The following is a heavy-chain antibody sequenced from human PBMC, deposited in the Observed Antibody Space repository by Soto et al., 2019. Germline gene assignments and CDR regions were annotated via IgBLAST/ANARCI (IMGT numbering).Heavy chain of an antibody. D-gene: IGHD6-19*01. J-gene: IGHJ4*02. CDR2: ISGSGGST. Sequence: EVQLLESGGGLVQPGGSLRLSCAASGFTFSSYAMRWVRQAPGKGLEWVSSISGSGGSTYYADSVKGRFTISRDNSKNTVYLQMNGLRAEDTAVYYCARVAVVTRGIDYWGQGTLVTVSS. V-gene: IGHV3-23*01. CDR1: GFTFSSYA. CDR3: ARVAVVTRGIDY.